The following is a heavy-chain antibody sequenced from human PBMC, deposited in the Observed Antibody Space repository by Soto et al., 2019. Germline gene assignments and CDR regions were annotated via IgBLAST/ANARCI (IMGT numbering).Heavy chain of an antibody. CDR1: GFTVSRSN. CDR2: IYSGGSS. J-gene: IGHJ5*02. Sequence: PGGSLRLSCTTSGFTVSRSNMSWVRQAPGKGLKRVSVIYSGGSSYYAVSVQGRFTISRDNSKNTVYLQMNSLRGEDTAMYYCARLGPYGSESYSFRYNWFDPWGQGP. D-gene: IGHD3-10*01. CDR3: ARLGPYGSESYSFRYNWFDP. V-gene: IGHV3-53*01.